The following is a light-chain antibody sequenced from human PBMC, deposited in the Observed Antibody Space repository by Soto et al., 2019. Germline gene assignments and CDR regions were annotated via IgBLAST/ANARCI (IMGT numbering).Light chain of an antibody. J-gene: IGLJ1*01. V-gene: IGLV2-8*01. Sequence: QSVLTQPPSASGSPGQSVTISCTGTSSDVGKYDYVSWFQHHPGKAPKLIIYEVSKRPSGVPDRFSGSKSGNTASLTVSGLQAEDEADYYCSSYAGSRYVFGTGTKVTVL. CDR3: SSYAGSRYV. CDR2: EVS. CDR1: SSDVGKYDY.